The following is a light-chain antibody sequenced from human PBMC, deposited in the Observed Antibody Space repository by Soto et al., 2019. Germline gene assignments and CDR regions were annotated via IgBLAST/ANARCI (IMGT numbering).Light chain of an antibody. J-gene: IGLJ2*01. CDR1: SSDVGGYNY. V-gene: IGLV2-14*01. Sequence: QSALTQPASVSGSPGQSITISCTGTSSDVGGYNYVSWYQQHPGKAPKLMIYDVSNRPSGVSNRFSGSKSGNTTSLTISGLQAHDEADYYCSSYTSSSTLVVFGGGTKRTVL. CDR3: SSYTSSSTLVV. CDR2: DVS.